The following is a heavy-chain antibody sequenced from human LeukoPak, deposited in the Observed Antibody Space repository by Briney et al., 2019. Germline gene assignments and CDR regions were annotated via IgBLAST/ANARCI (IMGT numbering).Heavy chain of an antibody. CDR3: ARDILYCTNGVCYDAFDI. CDR2: IYYSGST. CDR1: GGSISSSSYY. D-gene: IGHD2-8*01. J-gene: IGHJ3*02. V-gene: IGHV4-39*07. Sequence: SETLSLTCTVSGGSISSSSYYWGWIRQPPGKGLEWIGSIYYSGSTYYNPSLKSRVTISVDTSKNQFSLKLSSVTAADTAVYYCARDILYCTNGVCYDAFDIWGQGTMVTVSS.